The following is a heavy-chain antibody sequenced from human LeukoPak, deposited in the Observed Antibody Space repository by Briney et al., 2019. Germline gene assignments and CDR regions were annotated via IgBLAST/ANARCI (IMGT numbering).Heavy chain of an antibody. CDR2: INHSGST. CDR1: GGSLSGYY. D-gene: IGHD6-13*01. CDR3: ARMQLVLRYGMDV. Sequence: PSETLSLTCAVYGGSLSGYYRSWIRQPPGKGLEWIGEINHSGSTNYNPSLKSRVTISVDTSKNQFSLKLSSVTAADTAVYYCARMQLVLRYGMDVWGQGTTVTVSS. J-gene: IGHJ6*02. V-gene: IGHV4-34*01.